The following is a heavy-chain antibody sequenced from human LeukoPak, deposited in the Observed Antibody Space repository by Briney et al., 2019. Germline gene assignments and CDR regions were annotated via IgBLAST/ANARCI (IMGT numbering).Heavy chain of an antibody. CDR2: IYPGDSDT. Sequence: GASLKISCKGSGYLFPNYWIAWVRQMPGKGLEWMGIIYPGDSDTRYNPSFQGQVIISADKSISTAYLQWSSLKASDTAMYYCARQTTNFYGSGSYVYWGQGTLVTVSS. D-gene: IGHD3-10*01. CDR1: GYLFPNYW. J-gene: IGHJ4*02. CDR3: ARQTTNFYGSGSYVY. V-gene: IGHV5-51*01.